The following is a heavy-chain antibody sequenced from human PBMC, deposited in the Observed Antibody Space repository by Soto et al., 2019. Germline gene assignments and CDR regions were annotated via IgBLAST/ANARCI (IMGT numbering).Heavy chain of an antibody. J-gene: IGHJ4*02. Sequence: PSETLSLTCAVSGGSISSGGYSWSWIRQPPGKGLEWIGYIYHSRSTYYNPSLKSRVTISVDRSKNQFSLKLSSVTAADTAVYYCARGLYYYDSSGEFDYWGQGTLVTVSS. CDR1: GGSISSGGYS. CDR3: ARGLYYYDSSGEFDY. D-gene: IGHD3-22*01. CDR2: IYHSRST. V-gene: IGHV4-30-2*01.